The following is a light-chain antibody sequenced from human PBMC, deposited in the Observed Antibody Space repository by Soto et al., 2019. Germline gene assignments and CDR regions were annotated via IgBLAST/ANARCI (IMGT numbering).Light chain of an antibody. V-gene: IGLV2-8*01. J-gene: IGLJ1*01. Sequence: QSALAQPPSASGSPGQSVTISCTGTSSDFGGYNYVSWYQQHPGKAPKLMIYEVSKRPSGVPVRFSGSKSDNTASLTVSGLQAEDEADYYCSSYAGSNNLRVFGSGTKVT. CDR1: SSDFGGYNY. CDR3: SSYAGSNNLRV. CDR2: EVS.